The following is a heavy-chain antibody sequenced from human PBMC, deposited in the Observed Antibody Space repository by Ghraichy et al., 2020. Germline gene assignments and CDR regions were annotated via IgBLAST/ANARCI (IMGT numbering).Heavy chain of an antibody. Sequence: GESLRLSCAASGFTFSSYWMSWVRQAPGKGLEWVANIKQDGSEKYYVDSVKGRFTISRDNAKNSLYLQMNSLRAEDTAVYYCARDANYYDSSGYWGAFDIWGQGTMVTVSS. CDR2: IKQDGSEK. V-gene: IGHV3-7*01. CDR1: GFTFSSYW. CDR3: ARDANYYDSSGYWGAFDI. D-gene: IGHD3-22*01. J-gene: IGHJ3*02.